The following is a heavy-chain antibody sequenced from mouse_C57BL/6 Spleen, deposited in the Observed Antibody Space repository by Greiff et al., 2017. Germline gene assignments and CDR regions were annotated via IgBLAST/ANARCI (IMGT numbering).Heavy chain of an antibody. CDR2: IWSGGST. D-gene: IGHD2-1*01. V-gene: IGHV2-2*01. CDR3: ARPLYYGNYKDYAMDY. Sequence: QVQLQQSGPGLVQPSQSLSITCTVSGFSLTSYGVHWVRQSPGKGLEWLGVIWSGGSTDYNAAFISRLSISKDNSKSQVFFKMNSLQADDTAIYYCARPLYYGNYKDYAMDYWGQGTSVTVSS. J-gene: IGHJ4*01. CDR1: GFSLTSYG.